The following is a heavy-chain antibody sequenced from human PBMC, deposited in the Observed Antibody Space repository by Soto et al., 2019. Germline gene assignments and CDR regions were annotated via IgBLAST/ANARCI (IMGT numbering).Heavy chain of an antibody. D-gene: IGHD6-13*01. Sequence: WGSLKLSCVASVFTFSYYAMGWVRQAPVKGLEWVSVIDNSGGTTYYTDSVKCRFTISIDNSNNTLYLQTTSLRAEDTAIYYCAKDATRSDRWYYFDYWGQGTLVTVSS. CDR1: VFTFSYYA. CDR3: AKDATRSDRWYYFDY. J-gene: IGHJ4*02. CDR2: IDNSGGTT. V-gene: IGHV3-23*01.